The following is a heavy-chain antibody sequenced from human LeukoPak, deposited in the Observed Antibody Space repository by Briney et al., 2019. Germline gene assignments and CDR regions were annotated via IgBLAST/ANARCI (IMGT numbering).Heavy chain of an antibody. Sequence: GGSLRLSCAASGFTFSSDGMNCVRQAPGKGLEWVSYIDSSGSTIYNADSAKGRLTISRDNAKNSLYLQMNSLRAEDTAVYYCARGRYSSAFAFLDYWGPGTLVTISS. V-gene: IGHV3-48*03. J-gene: IGHJ4*02. D-gene: IGHD5-18*01. CDR2: IDSSGSTI. CDR1: GFTFSSDG. CDR3: ARGRYSSAFAFLDY.